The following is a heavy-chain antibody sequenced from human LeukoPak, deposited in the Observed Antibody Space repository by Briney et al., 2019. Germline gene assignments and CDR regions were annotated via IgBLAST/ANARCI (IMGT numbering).Heavy chain of an antibody. CDR2: TYYSGST. CDR3: ARALGITMVRGVNRWFDP. J-gene: IGHJ5*02. CDR1: GGSISSYY. D-gene: IGHD3-10*01. V-gene: IGHV4-59*01. Sequence: KPSETLSLTCTVSGGSISSYYWSWIRQPPGKGLEWIGYTYYSGSTNYNPSLKSRVTISVDTSKNQFSLKLSSVTAADTAVYYCARALGITMVRGVNRWFDPWGQGTLVTVSS.